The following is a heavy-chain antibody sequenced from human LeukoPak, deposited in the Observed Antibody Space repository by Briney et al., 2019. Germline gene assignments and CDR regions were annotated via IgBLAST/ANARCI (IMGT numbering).Heavy chain of an antibody. J-gene: IGHJ4*02. D-gene: IGHD6-19*01. CDR2: ISSSSSII. CDR3: ARWFSTGRGFFDY. V-gene: IGHV3-48*02. Sequence: GGSLRLSCATSGFSLSNYWISWVRQAPGKGLEWVSYISSSSSIIYYADSVKGRFTISRDNAKNSLYLQMNSLRDEDTAVYYCARWFSTGRGFFDYWGQGILVTVSS. CDR1: GFSLSNYW.